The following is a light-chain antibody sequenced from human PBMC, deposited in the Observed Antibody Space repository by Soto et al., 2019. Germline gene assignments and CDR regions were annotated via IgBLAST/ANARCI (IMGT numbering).Light chain of an antibody. Sequence: EIVLTQSPGTLSLSPGEGATLSCRASQSISSSYLAWYQQKPGLAPRRLIYGTSSRAPGIPDRFSGTGFGTDFTLTIRRLEPEDFAVYFCQQYGNSPLTFGGGTKVEIK. CDR1: QSISSSY. CDR3: QQYGNSPLT. J-gene: IGKJ4*01. V-gene: IGKV3-20*01. CDR2: GTS.